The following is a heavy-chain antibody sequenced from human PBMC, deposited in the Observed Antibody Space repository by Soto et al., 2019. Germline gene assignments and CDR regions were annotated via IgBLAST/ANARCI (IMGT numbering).Heavy chain of an antibody. CDR3: ARDGAAAGRGDWFDP. D-gene: IGHD6-13*01. Sequence: QVQLVQSGAEVKKPGASVKVSCKASGYTFTSYYMHWVRQAPGQGLEWMGIINPSGGSTSYAQKFQGRGTMTRDTATSTVYMELSSLRSEDTAVYYCARDGAAAGRGDWFDPWGQGTLVTVSS. CDR1: GYTFTSYY. CDR2: INPSGGST. V-gene: IGHV1-46*03. J-gene: IGHJ5*02.